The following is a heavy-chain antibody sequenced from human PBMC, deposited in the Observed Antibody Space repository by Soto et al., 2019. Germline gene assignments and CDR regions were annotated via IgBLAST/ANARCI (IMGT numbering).Heavy chain of an antibody. CDR1: GFTFSDYY. CDR2: ISSSGSTI. CDR3: ARVGSYYDYIWGSPTHYFDY. J-gene: IGHJ4*02. Sequence: GGSLRLSCAASGFTFSDYYMSWIRQAPGKGLEWVSYISSSGSTIYYADSVKGRFTISRDNAKNSLYLQMNSLRAEDTAVYYCARVGSYYDYIWGSPTHYFDYWGQGTLVTVSS. V-gene: IGHV3-11*01. D-gene: IGHD3-16*01.